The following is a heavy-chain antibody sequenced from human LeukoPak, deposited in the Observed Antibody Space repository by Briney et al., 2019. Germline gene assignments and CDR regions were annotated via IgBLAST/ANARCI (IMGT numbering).Heavy chain of an antibody. V-gene: IGHV3-11*01. D-gene: IGHD6-13*01. CDR3: ARDCSTLSLAAAGFGY. J-gene: IGHJ4*02. CDR1: GFTFGDYY. CDR2: ISSSGSTI. Sequence: GGSLRLSCAASGFTFGDYYMSWIRQAPGKGLEWVSYISSSGSTIYYADSVKGRFTISRDNAKNSLYLQMNSLRAEDTAVHYCARDCSTLSLAAAGFGYWGQGTLVTVSS.